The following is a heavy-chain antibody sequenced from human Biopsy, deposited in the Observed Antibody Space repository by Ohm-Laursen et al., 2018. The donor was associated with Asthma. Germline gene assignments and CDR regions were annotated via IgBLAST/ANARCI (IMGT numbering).Heavy chain of an antibody. CDR1: GFTFSRHA. Sequence: SLRLSCAASGFTFSRHALHWVRQAPGKGLEWVAGIYYDGSRKYYTESVKGRFTISRDNSKNRLYLEMASLRAEDTAVYYCAREKVIESRGFQNWFDPWGLGTLVHVSS. J-gene: IGHJ5*02. CDR3: AREKVIESRGFQNWFDP. D-gene: IGHD3-16*02. CDR2: IYYDGSRK. V-gene: IGHV3-33*01.